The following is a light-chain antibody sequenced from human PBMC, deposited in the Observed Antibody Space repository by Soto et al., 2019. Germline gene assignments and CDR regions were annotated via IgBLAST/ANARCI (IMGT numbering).Light chain of an antibody. CDR3: QQYNNLPGT. Sequence: EIVMTQSPATLSVSPGERATLSCLASQSVSINLAWCQQKPGQARRLLIYGASTRATGIPARFSGSGSGTEFTLTISSLQSEDFAVYYCQQYNNLPGTVGQGTKVEIK. CDR2: GAS. CDR1: QSVSIN. J-gene: IGKJ1*01. V-gene: IGKV3-15*01.